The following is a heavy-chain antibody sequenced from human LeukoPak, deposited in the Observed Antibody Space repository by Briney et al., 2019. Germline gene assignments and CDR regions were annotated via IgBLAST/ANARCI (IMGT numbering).Heavy chain of an antibody. D-gene: IGHD2-2*01. CDR1: GFTVSNDY. J-gene: IGHJ4*02. CDR2: ISYDGSNK. CDR3: ARDRVGYCSSTSCYLFDY. Sequence: GGSLRLSCAASGFTVSNDYMSWVRQAPGKGLEWVAVISYDGSNKYYADSVRGRFTISRDNSKNTLYLQMNSLRAEDTAVYYCARDRVGYCSSTSCYLFDYWGQGTLVTVSS. V-gene: IGHV3-30-3*01.